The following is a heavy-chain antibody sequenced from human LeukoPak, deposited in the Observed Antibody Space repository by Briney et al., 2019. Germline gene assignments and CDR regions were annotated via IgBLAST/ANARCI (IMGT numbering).Heavy chain of an antibody. CDR3: ARTVNSSWRDAFDI. Sequence: PSETLSLTCTVSGSSISSYYWSWIRQPPGKGLEWIGYIYYSGSTNYNPSLKSRVTISVDTSKNQFSLKLSSVTAADTAVYYCARTVNSSWRDAFDIWGQGTMVTVSS. J-gene: IGHJ3*02. D-gene: IGHD6-13*01. V-gene: IGHV4-59*12. CDR1: GSSISSYY. CDR2: IYYSGST.